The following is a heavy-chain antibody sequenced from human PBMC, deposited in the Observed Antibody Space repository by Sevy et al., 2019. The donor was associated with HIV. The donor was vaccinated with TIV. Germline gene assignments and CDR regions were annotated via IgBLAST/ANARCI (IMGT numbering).Heavy chain of an antibody. CDR1: GFTFSSYS. CDR2: ISSSSSTV. Sequence: GGSLRLSCAASGFTFSSYSMNWVRQAPGKGLEWVSYISSSSSTVYYAVSVKGRFTISRDNAKNSLYLQMNSLRAEDTAVYYCARDPYTSSSPFDYWGQGILVTVSS. CDR3: ARDPYTSSSPFDY. V-gene: IGHV3-48*01. D-gene: IGHD6-6*01. J-gene: IGHJ4*02.